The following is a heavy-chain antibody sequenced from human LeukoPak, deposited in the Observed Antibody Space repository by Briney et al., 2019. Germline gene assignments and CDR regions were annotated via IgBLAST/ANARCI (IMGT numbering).Heavy chain of an antibody. CDR1: GYTFTGYY. V-gene: IGHV1-2*06. CDR3: ASVNDYVWGSYRTRWFDP. Sequence: ASVKVSCKASGYTFTGYYMHWVRQAPGQGLEWMGRINPNSGGTNYAQKFQGRVTMTRDTSISTAYMELSRLRSDDTAVYYCASVNDYVWGSYRTRWFDPWGQGTLVTVSS. D-gene: IGHD3-16*02. CDR2: INPNSGGT. J-gene: IGHJ5*02.